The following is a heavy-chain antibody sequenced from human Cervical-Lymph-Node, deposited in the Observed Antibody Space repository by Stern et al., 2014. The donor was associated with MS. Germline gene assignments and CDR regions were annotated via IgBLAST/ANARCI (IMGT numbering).Heavy chain of an antibody. CDR2: IYHSGRT. CDR3: ARGGVIYTQDRNGFDV. CDR1: GGSISSGGSS. V-gene: IGHV4-30-2*01. D-gene: IGHD2-21*01. Sequence: QVQLVESGSGQAKPSQTLSLTCAVSGGSISSGGSSWNWIRQPPGKGLEWIGFIYHSGRTHYNPSLKGRVFISVDTSKNPFALNLRSVTAADTAVYYCARGGVIYTQDRNGFDVWGQGTMVTVSS. J-gene: IGHJ3*01.